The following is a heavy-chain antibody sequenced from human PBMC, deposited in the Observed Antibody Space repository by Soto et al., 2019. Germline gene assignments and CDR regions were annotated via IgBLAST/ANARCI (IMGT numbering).Heavy chain of an antibody. D-gene: IGHD3-22*01. J-gene: IGHJ4*02. CDR2: IYSGGST. V-gene: IGHV3-66*01. Sequence: EVQLVESGGGLVQPGGSLRLSCAASGFTVSSNYMSWVRQAPGKGLEWVSVIYSGGSTYYADSVKGRFTIARDNSKNTLYLQMNSPRAEDTAVYYCARGPVVVITYFDYWGQGTLVTVSS. CDR3: ARGPVVVITYFDY. CDR1: GFTVSSNY.